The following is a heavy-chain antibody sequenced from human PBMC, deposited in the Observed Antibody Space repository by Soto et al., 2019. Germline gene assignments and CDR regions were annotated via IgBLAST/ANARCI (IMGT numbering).Heavy chain of an antibody. CDR3: ARDPTYCSGATCYSNDAFDI. CDR2: IWYDGSNK. D-gene: IGHD2-15*01. V-gene: IGHV3-33*01. J-gene: IGHJ3*02. CDR1: GFTFSSYG. Sequence: GGSLRLSCAASGFTFSSYGMHWVRQAPGKGLEWVAVIWYDGSNKYYADSVKGRFTISRDNSKNTLYLQMNSLRAEDTAAYYSARDPTYCSGATCYSNDAFDIWGQGTMVTVSS.